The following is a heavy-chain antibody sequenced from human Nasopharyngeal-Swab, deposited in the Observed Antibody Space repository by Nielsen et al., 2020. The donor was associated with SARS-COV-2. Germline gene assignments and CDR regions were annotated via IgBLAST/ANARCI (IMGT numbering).Heavy chain of an antibody. Sequence: GEFLKISCAASGFTFSSYEMNWVRQAPGKGLEWVSYISSSSSYIYYAASVKGRFTISRDNAKNSLYLQMNSLRAEDTAVYYCARNPSPPYSSGWFDYWGQGTLVTVSS. V-gene: IGHV3-21*05. D-gene: IGHD6-19*01. CDR2: ISSSSSYI. J-gene: IGHJ5*01. CDR1: GFTFSSYE. CDR3: ARNPSPPYSSGWFDY.